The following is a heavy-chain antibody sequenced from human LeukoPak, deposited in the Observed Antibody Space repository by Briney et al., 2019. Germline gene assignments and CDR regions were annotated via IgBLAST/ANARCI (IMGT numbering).Heavy chain of an antibody. V-gene: IGHV4-31*03. D-gene: IGHD3-22*01. CDR2: ISYSGNT. CDR3: ATRPYDRHDIYYGVFDY. J-gene: IGHJ4*02. Sequence: TPSETLSLTCTVSRGSISSAGYFWTWIRQHPGQGLEWIGYISYSGNTNYNPALTSRVTMSLDTSKNQFSLRLGSVTAADTAIYYCATRPYDRHDIYYGVFDYWGQGALVTVSS. CDR1: RGSISSAGYF.